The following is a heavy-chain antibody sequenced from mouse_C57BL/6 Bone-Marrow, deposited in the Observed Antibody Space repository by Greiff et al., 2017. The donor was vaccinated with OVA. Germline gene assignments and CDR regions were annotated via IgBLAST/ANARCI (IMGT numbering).Heavy chain of an antibody. CDR1: GFTFSSYA. V-gene: IGHV5-4*01. D-gene: IGHD2-5*01. CDR2: ISDGGSYT. CDR3: ARDRVYSNFYAMDY. J-gene: IGHJ4*01. Sequence: EVNLVESGGGLVKPGGSLKLSCAASGFTFSSYAMSWVRQTPEKRLEWVATISDGGSYTYYPDNVKGRFTISRDNAKNNLYLQMSHLKSEDTAMYYCARDRVYSNFYAMDYWGQGTSVTVSS.